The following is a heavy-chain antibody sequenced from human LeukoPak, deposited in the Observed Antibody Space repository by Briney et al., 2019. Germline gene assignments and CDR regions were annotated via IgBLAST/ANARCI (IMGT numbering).Heavy chain of an antibody. CDR2: IRSKAYGGTT. Sequence: PGGSLRLSFTASGFTFGDYAMSWVRQAPGKGLEWVGFIRSKAYGGTTEYAASVKGRFTISRDDSKSIAYLQMNSLKTEDTAVYYCTRVVGYCSGGSCYSAAFDIWGQGTMVTVSS. J-gene: IGHJ3*02. CDR1: GFTFGDYA. V-gene: IGHV3-49*04. D-gene: IGHD2-15*01. CDR3: TRVVGYCSGGSCYSAAFDI.